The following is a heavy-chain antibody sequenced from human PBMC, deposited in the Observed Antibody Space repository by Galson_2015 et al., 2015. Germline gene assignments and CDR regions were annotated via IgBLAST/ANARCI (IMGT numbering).Heavy chain of an antibody. D-gene: IGHD5-18*01. CDR1: GYTFTGYY. Sequence: SVKVSCKASGYTFTGYYMHWVRQAPGQGLEWMGRINPNSGGTNYAQKFQGRVTMTEDTSTDTAYMELSSLRSEDTAVYYCATSKTTAMVRILCYWCQGTLVTVSS. J-gene: IGHJ4*02. V-gene: IGHV1-2*06. CDR2: INPNSGGT. CDR3: ATSKTTAMVRILCY.